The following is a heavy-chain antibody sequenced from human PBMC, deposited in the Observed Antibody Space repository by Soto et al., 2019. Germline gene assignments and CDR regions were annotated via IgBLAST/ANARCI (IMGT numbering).Heavy chain of an antibody. CDR1: GFTFSSYA. CDR2: IGGSGGST. Sequence: GGSLRLSCAASGFTFSSYAMSWVRQAPGKGLEWVSAIGGSGGSTYYADSVKGRFTISRDNSKNTLFLQMNSLRAEDTAVYYCAKDPYYYDTSEMDVWGQGATVTVSS. J-gene: IGHJ6*02. V-gene: IGHV3-23*01. CDR3: AKDPYYYDTSEMDV. D-gene: IGHD3-22*01.